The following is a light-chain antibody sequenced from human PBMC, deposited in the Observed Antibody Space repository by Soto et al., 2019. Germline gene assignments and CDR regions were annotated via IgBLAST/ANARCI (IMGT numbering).Light chain of an antibody. CDR2: DVT. CDR1: SSDVGAYNW. J-gene: IGLJ3*02. V-gene: IGLV2-11*01. Sequence: QSALNQPRSVSGSPGQSVTISCAGTSSDVGAYNWVSWYQHHPGKVPKLIIYDVTSRPSGVPDRVSGSKSGNTTSLTISGRQADDVVDYYCCSYAGSYTLVFGGGTKLTVL. CDR3: CSYAGSYTLV.